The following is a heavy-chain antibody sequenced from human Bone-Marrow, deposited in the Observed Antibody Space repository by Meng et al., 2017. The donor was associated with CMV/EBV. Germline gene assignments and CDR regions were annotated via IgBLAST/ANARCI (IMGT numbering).Heavy chain of an antibody. CDR3: ASQPTYYDFWSGYIGPNYYYYGMDV. V-gene: IGHV1-46*01. D-gene: IGHD3-3*01. CDR2: INPSGGST. Sequence: ASVKVSCKASGYTFTSYYMHWVRQAPGQGLEWMGIINPSGGSTSYAQKFQGRVTMTRDTSTSTVYMELSSLRSEDTAVYYCASQPTYYDFWSGYIGPNYYYYGMDVWGQGTTVTVSS. CDR1: GYTFTSYY. J-gene: IGHJ6*02.